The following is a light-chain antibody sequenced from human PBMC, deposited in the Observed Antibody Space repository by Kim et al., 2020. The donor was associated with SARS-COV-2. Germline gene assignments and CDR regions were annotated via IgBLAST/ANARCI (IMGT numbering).Light chain of an antibody. CDR3: LLSYSGARPVV. V-gene: IGLV7-46*01. CDR1: TGAVTSGHY. J-gene: IGLJ2*01. CDR2: DTS. Sequence: AVVTQEPSPTVSPGGTVTLTCGSSTGAVTSGHYPYWFQQKPGQAPRTLIYDTSNKHSWTPARFSGSLLGGKAALTLSGAQPEDEADYYCLLSYSGARPVVFGGGTQLTVL.